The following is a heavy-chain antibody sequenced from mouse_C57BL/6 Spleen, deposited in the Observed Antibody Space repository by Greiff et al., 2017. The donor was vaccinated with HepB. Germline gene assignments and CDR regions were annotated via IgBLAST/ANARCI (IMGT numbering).Heavy chain of an antibody. V-gene: IGHV1-72*01. Sequence: QVQLKQPGAELVKPGASVKLSCKASGYTFTSYWMHWVKQRPGRGLEWIGRIDPNSGGTKYNEKFKSKATLTVDKPSSTAYMQLSSLTSEDSAVYYCASRDSGSSRRWYFDYWGQGTTLTVSS. D-gene: IGHD1-1*01. CDR3: ASRDSGSSRRWYFDY. J-gene: IGHJ2*01. CDR2: IDPNSGGT. CDR1: GYTFTSYW.